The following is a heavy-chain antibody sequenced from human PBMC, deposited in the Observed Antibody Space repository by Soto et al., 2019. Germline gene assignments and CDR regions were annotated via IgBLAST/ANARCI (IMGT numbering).Heavy chain of an antibody. V-gene: IGHV5-51*01. CDR1: GYSFTSYW. D-gene: IGHD6-19*01. CDR3: ARLLVIAVAGRDYYYGMDV. CDR2: IYPGDSDT. Sequence: PGESLKISCKGSGYSFTSYWIGWVRQMPGKGLEWMGIIYPGDSDTRYSPSFQGQVTISADKSISTAYLQWSSLKASDTAMYYCARLLVIAVAGRDYYYGMDVWGQGTTVTV. J-gene: IGHJ6*02.